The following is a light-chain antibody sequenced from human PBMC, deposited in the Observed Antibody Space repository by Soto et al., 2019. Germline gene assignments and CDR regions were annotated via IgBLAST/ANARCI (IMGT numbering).Light chain of an antibody. CDR2: LGS. V-gene: IGKV2-28*01. CDR3: RQPLKIRVE. Sequence: DSVMTQFPLSLSVTPGEPASISCRSSQSLLHSNGYNYLDWYVQKPGQSPQLLIYLGSNRASGVSDRFGGSGSGTVFTLKISRGGAEDVGVYYCRQPLKIRVELGKGTKGDI. CDR1: QSLLHSNGYNY. J-gene: IGKJ1*01.